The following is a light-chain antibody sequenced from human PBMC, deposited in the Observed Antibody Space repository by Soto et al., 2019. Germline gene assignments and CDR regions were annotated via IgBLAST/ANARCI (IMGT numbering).Light chain of an antibody. J-gene: IGKJ2*01. CDR3: QQYDVLPYN. CDR1: QAIGNY. CDR2: DAS. Sequence: DIQMTQSPSSLSASINKTVTITCQASQAIGNYLSWYQQKPGKAPKLLMHDASNLETGVPSRFRGSGSGTEFTLTISSLQPDDIATYYCQQYDVLPYNFGPGTKLEI. V-gene: IGKV1-33*01.